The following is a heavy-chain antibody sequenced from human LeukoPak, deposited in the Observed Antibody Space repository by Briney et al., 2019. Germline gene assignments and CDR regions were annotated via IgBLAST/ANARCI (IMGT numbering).Heavy chain of an antibody. CDR3: ARVGEDYYDSSGYYLAGWFDP. CDR2: IIPIFGTA. Sequence: SVKVSCKASGGTFSSYAISWVRQAPGQGLEWMGGIIPIFGTANYAQKFQGRVTITTDESTSTAYMELSSLRSEDMAVYYCARVGEDYYDSSGYYLAGWFDPWGQGTLVTVSS. D-gene: IGHD3-22*01. V-gene: IGHV1-69*05. CDR1: GGTFSSYA. J-gene: IGHJ5*02.